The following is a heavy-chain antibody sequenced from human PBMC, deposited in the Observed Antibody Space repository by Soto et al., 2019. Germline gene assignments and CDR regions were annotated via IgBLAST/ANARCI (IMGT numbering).Heavy chain of an antibody. CDR1: GFSLSTSGVG. V-gene: IGHV2-5*02. CDR3: AHRPSYCSGGSCYSGFDY. Sequence: QITLKESGPTLVKPTQTLTLTCTFSGFSLSTSGVGVGWIRQPPGKALEWLAVIYWDDDKRYSPSLKSRLNITKDTSKNQVVLTMTNMDPVDTATYYCAHRPSYCSGGSCYSGFDYWGQGTLVTVSS. J-gene: IGHJ4*02. CDR2: IYWDDDK. D-gene: IGHD2-15*01.